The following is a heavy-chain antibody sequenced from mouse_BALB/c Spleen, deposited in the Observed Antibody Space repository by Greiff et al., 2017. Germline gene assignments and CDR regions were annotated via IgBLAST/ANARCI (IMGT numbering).Heavy chain of an antibody. V-gene: IGHV5-4*02. D-gene: IGHD2-1*01. CDR1: GFTFSDYY. CDR3: ARVYGNYGAY. CDR2: ISDGGSYT. Sequence: EVQGVESGGGLVKPGGSLKLSCAASGFTFSDYYMYWVRQTPEKRLEWVATISDGGSYTYYPDSVKGRFTISRDNAKNNLYLQMSSLKSEDTAMYYCARVYGNYGAYWGQGTLVTVSA. J-gene: IGHJ3*01.